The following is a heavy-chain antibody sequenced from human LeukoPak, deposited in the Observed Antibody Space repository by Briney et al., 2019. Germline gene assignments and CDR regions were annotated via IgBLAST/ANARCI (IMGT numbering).Heavy chain of an antibody. Sequence: HPGGSLRLSCAASGFTFSSYWMHWVRQAPGKGLVWVSRINTDGSSTSYADSVKGRFTISRDNAKNTLYLQMNSLRAEDTALYYCAKSLGDYYGSGSYYKHHRLVLDYWGQGTLLTVSS. CDR2: INTDGSST. V-gene: IGHV3-74*01. J-gene: IGHJ4*02. CDR1: GFTFSSYW. CDR3: AKSLGDYYGSGSYYKHHRLVLDY. D-gene: IGHD3-10*01.